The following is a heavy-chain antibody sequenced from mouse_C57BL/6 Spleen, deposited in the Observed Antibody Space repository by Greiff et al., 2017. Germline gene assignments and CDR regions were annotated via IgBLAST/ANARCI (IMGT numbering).Heavy chain of an antibody. CDR1: GYTFTSYW. CDR2: IDPSDSYT. J-gene: IGHJ3*01. D-gene: IGHD4-1*01. Sequence: QVQLQQPGAELVMPGASVKLSCKASGYTFTSYWMHWVKQRPGQGLEWIGEIDPSDSYTNYNQKFKGKSTLTVDKSSSTAYMQLSSLTSEDSAVYYGARMGANWDRGFADWGQGTLVTVSA. CDR3: ARMGANWDRGFAD. V-gene: IGHV1-69*01.